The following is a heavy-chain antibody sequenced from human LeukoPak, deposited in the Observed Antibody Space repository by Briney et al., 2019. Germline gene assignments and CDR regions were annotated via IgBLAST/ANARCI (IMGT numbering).Heavy chain of an antibody. J-gene: IGHJ4*02. CDR3: AKDSRYDSSGYLDY. Sequence: GGPLRLSCAASGFTFDDYAMHWVRQAPGKGLEWVSGISWNSGSIGYADSVKGRFTISRDNAKNSLYLQMNSLRAEDMALYYCAKDSRYDSSGYLDYWGQGTLVTVSS. CDR2: ISWNSGSI. V-gene: IGHV3-9*03. CDR1: GFTFDDYA. D-gene: IGHD3-22*01.